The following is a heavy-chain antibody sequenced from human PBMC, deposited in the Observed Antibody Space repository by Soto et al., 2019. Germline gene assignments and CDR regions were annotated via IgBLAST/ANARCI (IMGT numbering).Heavy chain of an antibody. CDR1: GFTFDSCV. J-gene: IGHJ6*02. Sequence: PGGSLRLSCAASGFTFDSCVMSWVRQAPGKGLEWLSLISGSGRYTDYADAVGGRFTISRDNSKNILYLQMNSLRVEDTAVYYCAKDPPSERMQPDYGMDVWSQGTTVPVSS. CDR2: ISGSGRYT. CDR3: AKDPPSERMQPDYGMDV. V-gene: IGHV3-23*01. D-gene: IGHD6-13*01.